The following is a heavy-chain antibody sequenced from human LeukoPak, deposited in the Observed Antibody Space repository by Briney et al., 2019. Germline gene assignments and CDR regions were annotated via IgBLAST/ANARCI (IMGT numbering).Heavy chain of an antibody. CDR3: ARARGGVTGYYRDYNWFDP. CDR2: IYYSGST. D-gene: IGHD3-9*01. J-gene: IGHJ5*02. V-gene: IGHV4-30-4*01. CDR1: GGSISSGDYY. Sequence: PSETLSLTCTVSGGSISSGDYYWSWIRQPPGKGLEWIGNIYYSGSTYYRPSLKSRVTISVDTSKNQFSLKLSSVTAADTAVYYGARARGGVTGYYRDYNWFDPWGQGTLVTVSS.